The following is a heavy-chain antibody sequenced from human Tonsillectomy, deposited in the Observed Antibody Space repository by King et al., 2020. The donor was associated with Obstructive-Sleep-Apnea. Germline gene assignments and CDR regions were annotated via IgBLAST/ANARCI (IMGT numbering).Heavy chain of an antibody. CDR2: ISSSSSYI. J-gene: IGHJ4*02. CDR3: ARDSSYTATFDY. Sequence: VQLVESGGGLVKPGGSLRLSCAASGFTFSSYSMNWVRQAPGKGLEWVSSISSSSSYINYAYSVKGRFTISRDNAKNSLYLQMNSLRAEDTAGYYCARDSSYTATFDYWGQGTLVTVSS. D-gene: IGHD5-18*01. CDR1: GFTFSSYS. V-gene: IGHV3-21*01.